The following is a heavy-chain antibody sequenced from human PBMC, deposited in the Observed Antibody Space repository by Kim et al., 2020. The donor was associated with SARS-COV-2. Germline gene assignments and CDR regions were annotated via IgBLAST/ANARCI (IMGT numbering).Heavy chain of an antibody. CDR3: ARPRYSS. D-gene: IGHD2-15*01. Sequence: GGSLRLSCAASGFTFTSYWMTWVRQPPGKGLEWVSNINEDGSQKYYIDSVKGRFTISRDNAKNSVYLQMNSLRAEDTAVYYCARPRYSSWGQEILVTVAS. CDR2: INEDGSQK. V-gene: IGHV3-7*01. J-gene: IGHJ4*02. CDR1: GFTFTSYW.